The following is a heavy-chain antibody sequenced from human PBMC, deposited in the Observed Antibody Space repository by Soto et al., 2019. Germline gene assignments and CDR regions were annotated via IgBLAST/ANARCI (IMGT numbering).Heavy chain of an antibody. J-gene: IGHJ4*02. CDR2: ISGSGGST. D-gene: IGHD3-16*02. CDR1: GFTFSSYA. Sequence: GWSLRLSCAASGFTFSSYAMSWVRQAPGKGLEWVSAISGSGGSTYYADSVKGRFTISRDNSKNTLYLQMNSLRAEDTAVYYCAKDPIDDYVWGSYRLISFDYWGQGTLVTVSS. CDR3: AKDPIDDYVWGSYRLISFDY. V-gene: IGHV3-23*01.